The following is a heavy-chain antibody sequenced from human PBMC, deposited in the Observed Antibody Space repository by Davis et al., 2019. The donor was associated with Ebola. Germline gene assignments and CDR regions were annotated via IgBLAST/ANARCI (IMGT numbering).Heavy chain of an antibody. CDR2: IYHSGST. CDR3: ARDVRAVGIDY. J-gene: IGHJ4*02. V-gene: IGHV4-38-2*02. CDR1: GYSISSGYY. Sequence: PSETLSLTCAVSGYSISSGYYWGWIRQPPGKGLEWIGSIYHSGSTYYNPSLKSRVTISVDTSKNQFSLKLSSVTAADTAVYYCARDVRAVGIDYWGQGTLVTVSS. D-gene: IGHD6-19*01.